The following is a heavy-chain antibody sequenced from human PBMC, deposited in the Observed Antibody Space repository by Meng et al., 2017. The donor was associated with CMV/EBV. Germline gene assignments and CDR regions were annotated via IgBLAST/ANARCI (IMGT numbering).Heavy chain of an antibody. CDR1: GFTFSSYD. Sequence: GGSLRLSCAASGFTFSSYDMHWVRQATGKGLEWVSAIGTAGDTYYADSVKGRFTISRDNSKNTLYLQMNSLRAEDTAVYYCARARGGRSYYYDSSGYYSAYRGGAFDIWGQGTMVTVSS. CDR3: ARARGGRSYYYDSSGYYSAYRGGAFDI. J-gene: IGHJ3*02. CDR2: IGTAGDT. V-gene: IGHV3-13*01. D-gene: IGHD3-22*01.